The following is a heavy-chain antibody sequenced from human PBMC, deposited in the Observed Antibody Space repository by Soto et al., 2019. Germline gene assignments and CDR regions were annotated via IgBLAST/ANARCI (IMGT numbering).Heavy chain of an antibody. CDR1: GFTFSSYA. Sequence: GGSLRLSCAASGFTFSSYAMSWVRQAPGKGLEWVSAISGSGGSTYYADSVKGRFTISRDNSKNTLYLQMNSLRAEDTAVYSCAKGRVRRDILTGTLYSDYWGQGTLVTVSS. D-gene: IGHD3-9*01. V-gene: IGHV3-23*01. J-gene: IGHJ4*02. CDR3: AKGRVRRDILTGTLYSDY. CDR2: ISGSGGST.